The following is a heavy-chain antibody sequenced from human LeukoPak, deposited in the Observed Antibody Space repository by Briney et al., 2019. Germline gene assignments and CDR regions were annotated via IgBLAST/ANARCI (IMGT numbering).Heavy chain of an antibody. CDR1: GYSFTHYW. CDR3: ARQEYCSGGSCYTWFDP. J-gene: IGHJ5*02. Sequence: GESLKISCKGSGYSFTHYWIGWVRQMPGKGLEWMGIIYPGDSDTRYSPSFQGQVTISADKSISTAYLQWSSLKASDTAMYYCARQEYCSGGSCYTWFDPWGQGTLVIVSS. V-gene: IGHV5-51*01. CDR2: IYPGDSDT. D-gene: IGHD2-15*01.